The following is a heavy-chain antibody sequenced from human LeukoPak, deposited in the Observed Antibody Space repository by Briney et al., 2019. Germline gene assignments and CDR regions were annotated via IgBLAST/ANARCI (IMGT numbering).Heavy chain of an antibody. D-gene: IGHD2-21*02. CDR1: GGSISSGGYY. CDR3: ARGDPAEGLDCGGDCYSLDAFDI. V-gene: IGHV4-34*01. J-gene: IGHJ3*02. Sequence: SETLSLTCAVSGGSISSGGYYWSWIRQPPGKGLEWIGEINHSGSTNYNPSLKSRVTISVDTSKNQFSLKLSSVTAADTAVYYCARGDPAEGLDCGGDCYSLDAFDIWGQGTMVTVSS. CDR2: INHSGST.